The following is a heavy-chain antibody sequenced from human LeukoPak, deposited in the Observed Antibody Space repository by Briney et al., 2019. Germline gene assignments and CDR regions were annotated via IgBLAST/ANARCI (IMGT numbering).Heavy chain of an antibody. CDR2: TNGDGSDT. D-gene: IGHD1-1*01. CDR3: AIATTGRGAFGS. V-gene: IGHV3-74*01. J-gene: IGHJ4*02. Sequence: GGSLRLSCAASGFTLSNSWMHWVRQAPGKGLVWVSRTNGDGSDTSYADSVKGRFTISRDSATNTLYLQMNSLRAEDTAIYYCAIATTGRGAFGSWGQGTLVSVSS. CDR1: GFTLSNSW.